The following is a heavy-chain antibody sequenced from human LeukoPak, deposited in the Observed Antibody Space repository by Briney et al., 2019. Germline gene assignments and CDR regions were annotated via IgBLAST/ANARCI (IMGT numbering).Heavy chain of an antibody. D-gene: IGHD5-24*01. V-gene: IGHV6-1*01. Sequence: NWINDYAVSVKSRMTINPDTSKNQFSLQLNSVTPEDTAMYYCARGWLQSGFDYWGQGSLVTVSS. CDR2: NWIN. J-gene: IGHJ4*02. CDR3: ARGWLQSGFDY.